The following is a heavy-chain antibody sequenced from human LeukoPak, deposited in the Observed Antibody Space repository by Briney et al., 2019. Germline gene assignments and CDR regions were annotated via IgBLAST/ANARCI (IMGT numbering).Heavy chain of an antibody. CDR2: FDPEDGET. J-gene: IGHJ6*03. CDR1: GYTLTELS. CDR3: ARGGPNSLYYYYYMDV. Sequence: ASVKVSCKVSGYTLTELSMHWVRQAPGKGLEWMGGFDPEDGETIYAQKFQGRVTMTTDTSTSTAYMELRSLRSDDTAVYYCARGGPNSLYYYYYMDVWGKGTTVTVSS. D-gene: IGHD4-23*01. V-gene: IGHV1-24*01.